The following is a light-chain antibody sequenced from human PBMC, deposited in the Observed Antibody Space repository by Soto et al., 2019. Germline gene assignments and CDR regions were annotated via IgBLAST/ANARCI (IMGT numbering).Light chain of an antibody. CDR2: WAS. Sequence: IVLTPSPDSLAVSLGERTTINCRSSQSVLHRSKRKNYLAWYQQKAGRPPKLLISWASTRESGVPDRFSGSGSGTDFTLTISSLEPEDFAVYYCQQRSNWLTFGGGTKVDI. CDR3: QQRSNWLT. CDR1: QSVLHRSKRKNY. V-gene: IGKV4-1*01. J-gene: IGKJ4*01.